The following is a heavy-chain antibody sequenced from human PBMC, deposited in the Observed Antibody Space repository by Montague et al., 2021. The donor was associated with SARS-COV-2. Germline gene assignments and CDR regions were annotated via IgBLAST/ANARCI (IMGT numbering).Heavy chain of an antibody. D-gene: IGHD2-21*02. Sequence: SETLSLTCTVSGGSICTYDWWSWVRQLPGRGPEWVGHISHSGRTNYNPSLKSRVTMSVDKLKNQFSLKLTSVTAADTAVYYCARFTMVVSATGAFDIWSQGTMVAVSS. CDR3: ARFTMVVSATGAFDI. J-gene: IGHJ3*02. V-gene: IGHV4-4*02. CDR1: GGSICTYDW. CDR2: ISHSGRT.